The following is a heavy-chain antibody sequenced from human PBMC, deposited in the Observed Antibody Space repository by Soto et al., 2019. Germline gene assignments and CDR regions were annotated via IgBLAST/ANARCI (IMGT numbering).Heavy chain of an antibody. D-gene: IGHD3-10*01. CDR3: ARDPRGSGPEPLYYFDY. Sequence: QVQLVESGGGVVQPGRSLRLSCAASGFTFSSYAMHWVRQAPGKGLEWVAVISYDGSNKYYADSVKGRFTISRDNSKNTLYLQMNSLRAEDTAVYYCARDPRGSGPEPLYYFDYWGQGTLVTVSS. J-gene: IGHJ4*02. V-gene: IGHV3-30-3*01. CDR1: GFTFSSYA. CDR2: ISYDGSNK.